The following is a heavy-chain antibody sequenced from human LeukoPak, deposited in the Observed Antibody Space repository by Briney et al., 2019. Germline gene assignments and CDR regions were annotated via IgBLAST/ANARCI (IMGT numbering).Heavy chain of an antibody. CDR3: ASNSGSYRTADY. J-gene: IGHJ4*02. Sequence: TGGSLRLSCAASGFTVSSNYMSWVRQAPGKGLEWVSVIYSGGSTYYADSVKGRFTISRDNSKNTLYLQMNSLRAEDTAVYYCASNSGSYRTADYWGQGTLVTVSS. CDR1: GFTVSSNY. D-gene: IGHD1-26*01. CDR2: IYSGGST. V-gene: IGHV3-53*01.